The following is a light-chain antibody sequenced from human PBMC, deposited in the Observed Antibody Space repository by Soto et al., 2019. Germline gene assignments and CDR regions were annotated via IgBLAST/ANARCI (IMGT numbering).Light chain of an antibody. V-gene: IGLV2-8*01. J-gene: IGLJ2*01. Sequence: QSVLTQPTSASGSPGQSVTISCTGTSSDVGGYNYVSWYQQHPGKAPKLMIYEVSKRPSGVPDRFSGSKSGNTASLTVSGLQAEDEADYYCSSYAGSNNVVFGGGTKLTVL. CDR2: EVS. CDR1: SSDVGGYNY. CDR3: SSYAGSNNVV.